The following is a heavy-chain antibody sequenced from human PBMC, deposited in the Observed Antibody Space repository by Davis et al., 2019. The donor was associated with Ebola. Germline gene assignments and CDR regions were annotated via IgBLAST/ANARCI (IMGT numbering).Heavy chain of an antibody. D-gene: IGHD3-16*01. V-gene: IGHV3-7*01. Sequence: GESLKISCASSGFTFSSSAMHWVRQAPGKGLEWVANIKEDGSDKYYVDSVKGRFTISRDNAKNSLYLEMNSLRAEDTAVYYCATWARAYYYYGMDVWGQGTTVTVSS. J-gene: IGHJ6*02. CDR2: IKEDGSDK. CDR1: GFTFSSSA. CDR3: ATWARAYYYYGMDV.